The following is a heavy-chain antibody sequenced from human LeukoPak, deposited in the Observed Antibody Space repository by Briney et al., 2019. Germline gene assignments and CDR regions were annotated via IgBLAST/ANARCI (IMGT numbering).Heavy chain of an antibody. CDR1: GYTFTSYG. CDR2: ISACNGNT. V-gene: IGHV1-18*01. D-gene: IGHD1-26*01. CDR3: ARDLEGATFDY. Sequence: GASVKVSCTASGYTFTSYGISWVRQAPGQGLEWMGWISACNGNTNYAQKLQGRVTMTTDTSTSTAYMELRSLRSDDTAVYYCARDLEGATFDYWGQGTLVTVSS. J-gene: IGHJ4*02.